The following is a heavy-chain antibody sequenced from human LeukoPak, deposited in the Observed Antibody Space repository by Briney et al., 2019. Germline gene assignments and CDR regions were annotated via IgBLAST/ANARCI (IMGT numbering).Heavy chain of an antibody. V-gene: IGHV1-8*01. J-gene: IGHJ6*02. CDR1: GYTFTSYD. CDR3: ARVRITIFGVVIYGMDV. D-gene: IGHD3-3*01. CDR2: MNPNSGNT. Sequence: ASVKASCKASGYTFTSYDINWVRQATGQGLEWMGWMNPNSGNTGYAQKFQGRATMTRNTSISTAYMELSSLRSEDTAVYYCARVRITIFGVVIYGMDVWGQGTTVTVSS.